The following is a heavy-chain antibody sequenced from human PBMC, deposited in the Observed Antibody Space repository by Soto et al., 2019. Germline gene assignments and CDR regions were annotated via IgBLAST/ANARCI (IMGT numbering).Heavy chain of an antibody. CDR3: AREVIAAERKYYGMDV. Sequence: ASVKVSCKASGYTFTSYAMHWVREAPGQRLELMGWINAGNGNTKYSQKFQGRVTITRDTSASTAYMELSSLRSEDTAVYYCAREVIAAERKYYGMDVWGQGTTVTVSS. V-gene: IGHV1-3*01. J-gene: IGHJ6*02. D-gene: IGHD6-13*01. CDR1: GYTFTSYA. CDR2: INAGNGNT.